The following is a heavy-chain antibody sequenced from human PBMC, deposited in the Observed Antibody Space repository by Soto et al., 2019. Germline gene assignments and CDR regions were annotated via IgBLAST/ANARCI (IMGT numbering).Heavy chain of an antibody. CDR3: ARHAPNPLPFDYVGGSYQDYYYGMAV. V-gene: IGHV4-39*01. Sequence: SETLSLTCTVSGGSISSSSYYWGWIRQPPGKGLEWIGSIYYSGSTYYNPSLKSRVTISVDTSKNQFSLKLSSVTAADTAVYYWARHAPNPLPFDYVGGSYQDYYYGMAVWGQGTTVTVSS. D-gene: IGHD3-16*02. J-gene: IGHJ6*02. CDR1: GGSISSSSYY. CDR2: IYYSGST.